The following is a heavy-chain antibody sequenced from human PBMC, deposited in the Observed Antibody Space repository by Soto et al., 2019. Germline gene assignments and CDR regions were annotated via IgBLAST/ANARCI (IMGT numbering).Heavy chain of an antibody. J-gene: IGHJ5*02. Sequence: PGGSLRLSCAASGFTFSSYAMSWVRQAPGKGLEWVSAISGSGGSTYYADSVKGRFTIPRDNSKNTLYLQMNSLRAEDTAVYYCAKDGGATDFLVVVAATNLFDPWGQGTLVTVSS. D-gene: IGHD2-15*01. CDR3: AKDGGATDFLVVVAATNLFDP. CDR1: GFTFSSYA. CDR2: ISGSGGST. V-gene: IGHV3-23*01.